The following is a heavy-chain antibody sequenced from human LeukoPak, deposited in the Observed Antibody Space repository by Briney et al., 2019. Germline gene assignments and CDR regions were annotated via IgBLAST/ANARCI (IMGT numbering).Heavy chain of an antibody. V-gene: IGHV3-23*01. Sequence: GGSLRLSCAASGFTFSSYGMSWVRQAPGKGLEWVSGISGSGGTTYYADSAKGRFTISRDNSKNTLYLQMNSLRAEDTAVYYCATSGSYNYWGQGTLVTVAS. CDR3: ATSGSYNY. J-gene: IGHJ4*02. D-gene: IGHD1-26*01. CDR2: ISGSGGTT. CDR1: GFTFSSYG.